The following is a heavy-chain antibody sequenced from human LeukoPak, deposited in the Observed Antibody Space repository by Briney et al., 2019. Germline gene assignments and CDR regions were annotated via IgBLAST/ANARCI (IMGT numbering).Heavy chain of an antibody. Sequence: SGPTLVNPTQTVTLTCTLSGFSPTTSGMGVGWIRQHPGKGLEWIGYIYYSGSTYYNPSLKSRVTISVDTSKNQFSLKLSSVTAADTAVYYCARVPYYYDSSGYPDHWGQGTLVTVSS. D-gene: IGHD3-22*01. CDR3: ARVPYYYDSSGYPDH. CDR2: IYYSGST. V-gene: IGHV4-31*03. J-gene: IGHJ4*02. CDR1: GFSPTTSGMG.